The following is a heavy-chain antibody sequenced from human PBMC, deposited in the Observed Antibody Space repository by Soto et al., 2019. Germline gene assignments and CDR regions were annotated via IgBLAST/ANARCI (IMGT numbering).Heavy chain of an antibody. Sequence: GASVKVSCKVSGYTLTELSMHWVRQAPGKGLEWMGGFDPEDGGTVYAQKFQGRVTMTEDTSTDTAYMELSSLRSEDTAVYYCATDLTGRGDPGYWGQGTLVTVSS. J-gene: IGHJ4*02. CDR1: GYTLTELS. CDR3: ATDLTGRGDPGY. CDR2: FDPEDGGT. D-gene: IGHD2-15*01. V-gene: IGHV1-24*01.